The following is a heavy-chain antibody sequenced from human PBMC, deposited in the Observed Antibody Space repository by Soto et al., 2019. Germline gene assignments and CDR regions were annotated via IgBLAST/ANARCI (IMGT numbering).Heavy chain of an antibody. J-gene: IGHJ4*02. CDR3: ASSDGVYRFLSDY. CDR2: ISGSGGST. Sequence: PVRSQRVSCAASGLTISSHAMSWIRQVPGKGLEWVSAISGSGGSTYYADSVKGRFTISRDNSKNTLYLQMNSLRAEDTAVYYCASSDGVYRFLSDYWGQRTLVTVSS. V-gene: IGHV3-23*01. D-gene: IGHD6-6*01. CDR1: GLTISSHA.